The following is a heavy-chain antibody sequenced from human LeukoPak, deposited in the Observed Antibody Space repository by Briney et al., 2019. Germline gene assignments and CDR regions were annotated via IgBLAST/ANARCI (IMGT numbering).Heavy chain of an antibody. CDR2: ISYDGSSK. J-gene: IGHJ4*02. CDR1: GFIFNTYA. D-gene: IGHD3-10*01. Sequence: GGSLRLSCAASGFIFNTYAIHWVRQAPGKGLEWVGLISYDGSSKSYTDSVKGRFNISRDNSNNTLYLQMNSLRAEDTAVYYCVRDRGSSGSGILDYWGQGTLVSVSS. CDR3: VRDRGSSGSGILDY. V-gene: IGHV3-30*04.